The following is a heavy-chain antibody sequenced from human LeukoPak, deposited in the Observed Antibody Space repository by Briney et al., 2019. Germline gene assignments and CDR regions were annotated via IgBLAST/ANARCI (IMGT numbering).Heavy chain of an antibody. CDR2: ISSSSSDI. CDR3: AREESPVVGANLFDY. D-gene: IGHD1-26*01. J-gene: IGHJ4*02. CDR1: GFTFSSNS. Sequence: GGSLRLSCAASGFTFSSNSMNWVRQAPGKGLEWVSSISSSSSDIYYADSVKGRFTISRDNAKNSLYLQMNSLRAEDTAVYYCAREESPVVGANLFDYWGQGTLVTVSS. V-gene: IGHV3-21*01.